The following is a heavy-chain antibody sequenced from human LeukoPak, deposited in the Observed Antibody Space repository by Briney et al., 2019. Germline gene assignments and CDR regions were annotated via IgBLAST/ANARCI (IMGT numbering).Heavy chain of an antibody. D-gene: IGHD2-2*01. CDR2: ISSDGSNK. CDR1: GFIFSSYA. V-gene: IGHV3-30*04. Sequence: GESLSLSCAASGFIFSSYAMHWVRQAPGKGLEWVAVISSDGSNKDYVDSVKGRFTISRDNSQNTLYLQMNSLRVEDTAIYYCATTQDCSSASCYRPFDCWGQGTLVTVSS. CDR3: ATTQDCSSASCYRPFDC. J-gene: IGHJ4*02.